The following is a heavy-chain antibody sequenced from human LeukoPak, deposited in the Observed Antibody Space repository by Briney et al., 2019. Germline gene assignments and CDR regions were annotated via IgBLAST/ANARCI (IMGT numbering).Heavy chain of an antibody. CDR1: GYTFTGYY. J-gene: IGHJ4*02. Sequence: ASVKVSCKASGYTFTGYYMHWVRQAPGQGLEWMGWINPNSGGTNYAQKFQGRVTMTRDTSISTAYMELSRLRSDDTAVYHCARALGGWFGELSSEFDYWGQGTLVTVSS. CDR2: INPNSGGT. D-gene: IGHD3-10*01. CDR3: ARALGGWFGELSSEFDY. V-gene: IGHV1-2*02.